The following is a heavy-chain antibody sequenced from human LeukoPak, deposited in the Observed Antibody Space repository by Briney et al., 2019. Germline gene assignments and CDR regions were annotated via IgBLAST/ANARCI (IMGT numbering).Heavy chain of an antibody. CDR3: ARDPGYSSPRGDY. CDR2: INPNSGGT. V-gene: IGHV1-2*02. CDR1: GYTFSGFY. J-gene: IGHJ4*02. Sequence: ASVKVSCKASGYTFSGFYMHWVRQAPGQGLEWMGWINPNSGGTHYAQKFQGRVTMTRDTSISTAYMELSRLRSDDTAVYYCARDPGYSSPRGDYWGQGTLVTVSS. D-gene: IGHD5-18*01.